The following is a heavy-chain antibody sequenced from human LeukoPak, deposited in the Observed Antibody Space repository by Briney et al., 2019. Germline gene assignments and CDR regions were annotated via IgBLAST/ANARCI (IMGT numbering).Heavy chain of an antibody. D-gene: IGHD1-26*01. J-gene: IGHJ6*02. CDR1: GYSISSGYF. CDR2: LDHTGST. CDR3: ASERGTSYYYYYGMDV. V-gene: IGHV4-38-2*02. Sequence: TLSLTCTVSGYSISSGYFWGWIRQPPGKGLEWLGNLDHTGSTNYNPSLKSRVNISVDTSKNQFSLKLTSVTAADTAVYYCASERGTSYYYYYGMDVWGQGTTVTVSS.